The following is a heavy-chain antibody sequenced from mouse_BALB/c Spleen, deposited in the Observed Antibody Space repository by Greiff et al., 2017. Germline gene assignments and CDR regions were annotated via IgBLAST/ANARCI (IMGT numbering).Heavy chain of an antibody. CDR3: ARGPPTVVAHYAMDY. J-gene: IGHJ4*01. Sequence: EVHLVESGGGLVKPGGSLKLSCAASGFTFSSYAMSWVRQSPEKRLEWVAEISSGGSYTYYPDTVTGRFTISRDNAKNTLYLEMSSLRSEDTAMYYCARGPPTVVAHYAMDYWGQGTSVTVSS. CDR1: GFTFSSYA. CDR2: ISSGGSYT. D-gene: IGHD1-1*01. V-gene: IGHV5-9-4*01.